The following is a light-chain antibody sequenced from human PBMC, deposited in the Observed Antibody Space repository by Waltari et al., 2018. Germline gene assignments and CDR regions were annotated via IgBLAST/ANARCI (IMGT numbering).Light chain of an antibody. Sequence: DIQLPQSPSSLSASVGDRGTITCQASQGINKYLNWYQQKPGKPPNLLIYDASNLETGVPSRFSGSGSGRHFTLTISSLQPEDIATYYCQQYGNLPPSVTFGQGTRLEIK. CDR3: QQYGNLPPSVT. J-gene: IGKJ5*01. CDR1: QGINKY. V-gene: IGKV1-33*01. CDR2: DAS.